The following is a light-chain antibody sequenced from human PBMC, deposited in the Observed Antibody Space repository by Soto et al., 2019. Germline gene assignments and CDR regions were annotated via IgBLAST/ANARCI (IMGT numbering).Light chain of an antibody. CDR1: SSDVGGYNY. V-gene: IGLV2-14*01. Sequence: QSALTQPASVSGSPGQSITISCTGTSSDVGGYNYVPWYQQHPGKAPKLMIYDVSNRPSGVSIRFSGSKSGNTASLTISGLQAEDAADYYCSSYTSSSTLYVFGTGTKVTVL. CDR2: DVS. J-gene: IGLJ1*01. CDR3: SSYTSSSTLYV.